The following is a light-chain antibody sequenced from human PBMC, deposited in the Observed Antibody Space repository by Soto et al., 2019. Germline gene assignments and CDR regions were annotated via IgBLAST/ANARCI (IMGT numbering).Light chain of an antibody. Sequence: EITLTQSPGTLSLSPGERATLSCRASQSVSDYLAWYQQKAGQPPRVLIYGASNRATDIPARFSGSGSGTDFTLTISRLEPEDPAVYYCQQRSKLPRTFGGGTRVEIK. CDR1: QSVSDY. V-gene: IGKV3-11*01. J-gene: IGKJ4*01. CDR2: GAS. CDR3: QQRSKLPRT.